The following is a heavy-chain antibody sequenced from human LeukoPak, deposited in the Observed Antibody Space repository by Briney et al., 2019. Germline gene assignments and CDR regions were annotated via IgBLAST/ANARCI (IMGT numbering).Heavy chain of an antibody. Sequence: GGSLRLSCAASGFTSSSYGMHWVRQAPGKGLEWVAVIWYDGSNKYYADSVKGRFTISRDNSKNTLYLQMNSLRAEDTAVYYCARDDSSGWYYLGFDPWGQGTLVTVSS. J-gene: IGHJ5*02. V-gene: IGHV3-33*01. D-gene: IGHD6-19*01. CDR2: IWYDGSNK. CDR1: GFTSSSYG. CDR3: ARDDSSGWYYLGFDP.